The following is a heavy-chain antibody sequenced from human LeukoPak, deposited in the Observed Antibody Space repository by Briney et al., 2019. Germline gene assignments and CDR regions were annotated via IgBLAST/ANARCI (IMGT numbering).Heavy chain of an antibody. V-gene: IGHV4-39*01. D-gene: IGHD4-17*01. CDR2: IYYSGST. CDR1: GGSISSSRYY. Sequence: PSETLSLTCTVSGGSISSSRYYWGWIRQPPGKGLEWIGSIYYSGSTDYNSSLKSRVTISVDTSKSQFSLKLTSVTAADTAVYYCAGHVLYYGDGRGWFDPWGQGTLVTVSS. CDR3: AGHVLYYGDGRGWFDP. J-gene: IGHJ5*02.